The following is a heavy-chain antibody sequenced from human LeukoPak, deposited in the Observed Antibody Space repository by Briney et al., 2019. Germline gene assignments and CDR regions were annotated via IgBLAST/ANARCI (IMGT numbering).Heavy chain of an antibody. CDR2: ISSSSSTI. CDR3: ARVPHIVVVTAIPDAFDI. Sequence: PGGSLRLSCAASGFTFSSYWMTWVRQAPGKGLEWVSYISSSSSTIYYADSVKGRFTISRDNAKNSLYLQMNSLRAEDTAVYYCARVPHIVVVTAIPDAFDIWGQGTMVTVSS. D-gene: IGHD2-21*02. J-gene: IGHJ3*02. V-gene: IGHV3-48*01. CDR1: GFTFSSYW.